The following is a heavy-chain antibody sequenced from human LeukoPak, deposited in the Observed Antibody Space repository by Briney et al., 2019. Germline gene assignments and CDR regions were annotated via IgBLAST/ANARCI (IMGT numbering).Heavy chain of an antibody. D-gene: IGHD4-11*01. J-gene: IGHJ5*02. CDR3: ARVHSKGNWFDP. V-gene: IGHV1-69*13. CDR2: IIPIFGTA. CDR1: GDTFSSYA. Sequence: ASVKVSCKASGDTFSSYAISWVRQAPGQGLEWMGGIIPIFGTANYAQKFQGRVTITADESTSTAYMELSSLRSEDTAVYYCARVHSKGNWFDPWGQGTLVTVSS.